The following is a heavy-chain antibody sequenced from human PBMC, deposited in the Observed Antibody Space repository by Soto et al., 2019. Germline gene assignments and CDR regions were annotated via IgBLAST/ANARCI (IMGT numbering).Heavy chain of an antibody. V-gene: IGHV4-61*01. CDR3: ARDRGRDDP. CDR2: FYHTGTT. CDR1: GDSITSASYY. J-gene: IGHJ5*02. Sequence: SETLSLTCSVSGDSITSASYYWIWIRQPPGKGLEWIGYFYHTGTTTYNPPLRSRVTISADTSKNQFSLNLKYVSAADTAVDYCARDRGRDDPWGQGTLVTVSS.